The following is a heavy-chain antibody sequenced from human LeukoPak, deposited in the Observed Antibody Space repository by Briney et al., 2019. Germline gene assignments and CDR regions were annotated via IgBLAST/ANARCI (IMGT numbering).Heavy chain of an antibody. V-gene: IGHV4-39*07. CDR1: GGSISSSSYY. J-gene: IGHJ6*03. CDR2: IYYSGST. D-gene: IGHD3-9*01. Sequence: SETLSLTCTVSGGSISSSSYYWGWIRQPPGKGLEWIGSIYYSGSTYYNPPLKSRVTISVNTSKNQFSLNLTSVTAADSAVYYCARVSWFPGASYYYMDVWGKGTTVTVSS. CDR3: ARVSWFPGASYYYMDV.